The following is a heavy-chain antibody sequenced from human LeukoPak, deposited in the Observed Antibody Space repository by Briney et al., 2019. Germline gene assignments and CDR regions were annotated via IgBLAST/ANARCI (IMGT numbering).Heavy chain of an antibody. CDR3: ARDSGYYDFWSGYSFDY. J-gene: IGHJ4*02. V-gene: IGHV4-4*07. CDR2: IYTSGST. CDR1: GGSISSYY. Sequence: PSETLSLTCTVSGGSISSYYWSWIRQPAGKGLEWIGRIYTSGSTNDNPSLKSRVTMSVDTSKNQFSLKLSSVTAADTAVYYCARDSGYYDFWSGYSFDYWGQGTLVTVSS. D-gene: IGHD3-3*01.